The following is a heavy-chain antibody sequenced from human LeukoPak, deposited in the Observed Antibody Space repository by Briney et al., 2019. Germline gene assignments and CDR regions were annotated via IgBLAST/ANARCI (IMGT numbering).Heavy chain of an antibody. CDR1: GFTFSNAW. Sequence: GGSLRLSCAASGFTFSNAWMSWVRQAPGKGLEWVGRIKSKTDGGTTDYAAPVKGRFTISRDDSKNTLYLQMNSLKTEDTAVYYCTTTERVYYYGSESYYNNTYYFDYWGQGTLVTVSS. CDR2: IKSKTDGGTT. J-gene: IGHJ4*02. V-gene: IGHV3-15*01. CDR3: TTTERVYYYGSESYYNNTYYFDY. D-gene: IGHD3-10*01.